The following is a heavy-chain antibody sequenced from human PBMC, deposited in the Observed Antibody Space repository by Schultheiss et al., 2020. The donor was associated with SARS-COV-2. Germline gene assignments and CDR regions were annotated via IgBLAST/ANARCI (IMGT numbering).Heavy chain of an antibody. J-gene: IGHJ5*02. Sequence: ASVKVSCKASGYTFTSYGISWVRQAPGQGLEWMGWINPNSGGTNYAQKFQGRVTMTRDTSISTAYMELSRLRSDDTAVYYCARGGDYGDYVWFDPWGQGTLVTVSS. V-gene: IGHV1-2*02. CDR2: INPNSGGT. CDR3: ARGGDYGDYVWFDP. CDR1: GYTFTSYG. D-gene: IGHD4-17*01.